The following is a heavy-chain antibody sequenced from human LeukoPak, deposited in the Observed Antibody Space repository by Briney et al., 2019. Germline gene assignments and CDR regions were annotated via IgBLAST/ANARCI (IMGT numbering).Heavy chain of an antibody. D-gene: IGHD1-26*01. V-gene: IGHV3-66*01. CDR3: ARVGGGSSPLFDY. CDR2: IYSGGST. CDR1: GFTVGSNH. J-gene: IGHJ4*02. Sequence: GGSLRLSCEASGFTVGSNHMSWVRQAPGKGLEWVSVIYSGGSTYYADSVKGRFTISRDNSKNTLYLQMNSLRAEDTAVYYCARVGGGSSPLFDYWGQGTLVTVSS.